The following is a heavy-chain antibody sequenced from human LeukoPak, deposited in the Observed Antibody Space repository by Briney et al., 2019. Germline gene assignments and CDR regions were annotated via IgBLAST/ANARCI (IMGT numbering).Heavy chain of an antibody. V-gene: IGHV3-48*04. Sequence: AGGSLRLSCAASGFTFSSYSMNWVRQAPGKGLEWVSYISSSSSTIYYADSVKGRFTISRHNAKNSLYLQMNSLRAEDTAVYYCARVKAVNWFDPWGQGTLVTVSS. D-gene: IGHD6-19*01. J-gene: IGHJ5*02. CDR3: ARVKAVNWFDP. CDR1: GFTFSSYS. CDR2: ISSSSSTI.